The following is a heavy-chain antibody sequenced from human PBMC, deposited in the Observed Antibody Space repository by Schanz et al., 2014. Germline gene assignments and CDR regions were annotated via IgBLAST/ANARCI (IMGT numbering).Heavy chain of an antibody. CDR1: GFTFSSYS. CDR2: TSHDGSFT. Sequence: EVQLVESGGGLVKPGGSLRLSCAASGFTFSSYSMHWIRQAPGKGLEWVSRTSHDGSFTTFADSVKGRFTISRDNAKNALYLQMNSLRAEDTAVYYCARDAGYCRQTTCYSYYFDYWGQGTLVTVPS. V-gene: IGHV3-21*01. CDR3: ARDAGYCRQTTCYSYYFDY. J-gene: IGHJ4*02. D-gene: IGHD2-2*01.